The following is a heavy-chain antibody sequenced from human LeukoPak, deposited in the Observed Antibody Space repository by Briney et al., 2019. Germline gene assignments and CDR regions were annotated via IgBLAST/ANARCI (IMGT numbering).Heavy chain of an antibody. Sequence: GGSLTLSCAASGFTFSAYSMTWIRQAPGKGLEWLSYISSGSEDTLYADSVKGRFTISRDNDKNSLYLQMNSLTAEDTAVYYCARETSGSFPYWGQGTLVTVSS. D-gene: IGHD2-15*01. CDR2: ISSGSEDT. CDR1: GFTFSAYS. J-gene: IGHJ4*02. V-gene: IGHV3-11*05. CDR3: ARETSGSFPY.